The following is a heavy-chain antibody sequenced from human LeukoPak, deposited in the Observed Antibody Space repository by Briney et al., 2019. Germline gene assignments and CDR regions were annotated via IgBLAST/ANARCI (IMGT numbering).Heavy chain of an antibody. J-gene: IGHJ5*02. CDR1: GGSISSGSYY. Sequence: SETLSLTCTVSGGSISSGSYYWSWIRQPAGKGPEWIGRIYTSGSTNYNPSLKSRVTISVDTSKNQFSLKLSSVTTADTAVYYCARETVAAAVWFDPWGQGTLVTVSS. D-gene: IGHD6-13*01. CDR2: IYTSGST. CDR3: ARETVAAAVWFDP. V-gene: IGHV4-61*02.